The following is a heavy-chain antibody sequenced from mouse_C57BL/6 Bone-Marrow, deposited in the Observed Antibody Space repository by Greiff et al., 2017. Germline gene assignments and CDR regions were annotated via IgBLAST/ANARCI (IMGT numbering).Heavy chain of an antibody. Sequence: QVQLKASGAELAKPGASVKLSCKASGYTFTRYWMHWVKQRPGQGLEWIGYITPSSGYTKYNQKFKDKATLTADKSSSTAYMQLSSLTYEDSAVYYCARLYDGYYDYAMDYWGQGTSVTVSS. D-gene: IGHD2-3*01. CDR3: ARLYDGYYDYAMDY. J-gene: IGHJ4*01. V-gene: IGHV1-7*01. CDR2: ITPSSGYT. CDR1: GYTFTRYW.